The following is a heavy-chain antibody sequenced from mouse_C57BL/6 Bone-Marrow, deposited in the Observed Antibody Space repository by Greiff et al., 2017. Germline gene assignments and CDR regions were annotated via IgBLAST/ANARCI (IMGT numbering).Heavy chain of an antibody. V-gene: IGHV1-64*01. D-gene: IGHD1-1*01. CDR3: ARGGYYYGSSWFAY. CDR1: GYTFTSYW. Sequence: QVQLQQPGAELVKPGASVKLSCKASGYTFTSYWMHWVKQRPGQGLEWIGMIHPNSGSTNYNEKFKSKATLTVDTSSSTAYMQFSSLTSEDSAVYYCARGGYYYGSSWFAYWGQGTLVTVTA. CDR2: IHPNSGST. J-gene: IGHJ3*01.